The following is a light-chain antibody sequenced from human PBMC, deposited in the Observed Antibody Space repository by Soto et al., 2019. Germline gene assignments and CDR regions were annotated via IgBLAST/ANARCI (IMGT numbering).Light chain of an antibody. CDR3: QQHGSAPPSWT. CDR2: GAS. J-gene: IGKJ1*01. Sequence: EIVLTQSPGTLSLAPGERATLFCRVSQIVTSSYLAWYQQKPGQAPRLLIYGASSRATGIPDRFSGSGSGTDFTLTISSLEPEDFAVHYCQQHGSAPPSWTFGQGTKEEI. V-gene: IGKV3-20*01. CDR1: QIVTSSY.